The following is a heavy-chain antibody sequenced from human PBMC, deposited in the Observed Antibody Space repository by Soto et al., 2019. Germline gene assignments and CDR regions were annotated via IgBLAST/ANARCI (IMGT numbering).Heavy chain of an antibody. V-gene: IGHV6-1*01. J-gene: IGHJ4*02. CDR1: GDIVSSKSAA. CDR2: TYYRSKWST. D-gene: IGHD1-26*01. Sequence: SQTLSLTCAISGDIVSSKSAAWNWIRQSPSRGLEWLGRTYYRSKWSTDYAVSVKGRITVNPDTSKNQFSLQLNSVTPEDTAVYYCARALAGSYDYWGQGTLVTV. CDR3: ARALAGSYDY.